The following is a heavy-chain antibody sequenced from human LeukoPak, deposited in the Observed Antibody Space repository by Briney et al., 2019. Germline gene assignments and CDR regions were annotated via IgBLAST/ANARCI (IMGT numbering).Heavy chain of an antibody. J-gene: IGHJ4*02. Sequence: PGGSLRLSCAASGFTFSSYAMSWVRQAPGKGLEWVSAISSSGGSTYYADSVKGRFTISRDNSKNTLYLQMNSLRAEDTAVYFCANPMSTIYSFDYWGQGTLVTVSS. CDR1: GFTFSSYA. V-gene: IGHV3-23*01. CDR3: ANPMSTIYSFDY. CDR2: ISSSGGST. D-gene: IGHD5-24*01.